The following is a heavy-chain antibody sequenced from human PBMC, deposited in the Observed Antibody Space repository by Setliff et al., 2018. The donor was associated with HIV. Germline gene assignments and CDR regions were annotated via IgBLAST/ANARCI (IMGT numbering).Heavy chain of an antibody. CDR1: GGSIRSHY. Sequence: SETLSLTCTVSGGSIRSHYWNWIRQSPGKGLEWIAYFYYSGSPNYNPSLKSRVTISVDTTKNQFSLKLSSVSAADTAFYYCARSRRVGMVGALDAFDIWGQGTMVTVSS. CDR3: ARSRRVGMVGALDAFDI. D-gene: IGHD1-26*01. CDR2: FYYSGSP. V-gene: IGHV4-59*11. J-gene: IGHJ3*02.